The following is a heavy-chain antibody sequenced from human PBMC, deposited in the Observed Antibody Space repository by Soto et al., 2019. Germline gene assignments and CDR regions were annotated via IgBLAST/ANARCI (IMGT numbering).Heavy chain of an antibody. Sequence: EVQLVESGGTLVQPGGSLRLSCAASGFTFSNYEMSWVRQAPGKGLEWVSYISTTSSHIYYADSVKGRFTISRDNSKNTLYLQMNSLRAEDTAVHYCAKASGYCSETSCYPYYYYGMDVWGQGTTVTVSS. CDR2: ISTTSSHI. D-gene: IGHD2-2*01. V-gene: IGHV3-48*03. J-gene: IGHJ6*02. CDR1: GFTFSNYE. CDR3: AKASGYCSETSCYPYYYYGMDV.